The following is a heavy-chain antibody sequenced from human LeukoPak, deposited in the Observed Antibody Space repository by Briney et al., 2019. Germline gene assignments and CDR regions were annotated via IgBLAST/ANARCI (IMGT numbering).Heavy chain of an antibody. D-gene: IGHD3-10*01. V-gene: IGHV4-30-4*01. CDR1: GGSISSGDYY. CDR2: IYYSGTT. Sequence: SQTLSLTCTVSGGSISSGDYYWSWIRQPPGKGLEWIGYIYYSGTTYYNPSLKSRVTISVDTSKNQFSLKLTSVTAADTAVYFCARGPYGSGSYYWGQGTPVTVSS. CDR3: ARGPYGSGSYY. J-gene: IGHJ4*02.